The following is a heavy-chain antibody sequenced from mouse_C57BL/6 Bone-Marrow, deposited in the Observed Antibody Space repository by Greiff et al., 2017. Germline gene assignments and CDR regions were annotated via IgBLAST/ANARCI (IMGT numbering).Heavy chain of an antibody. CDR1: GFTFTDYY. CDR3: ARLWGFYFDY. J-gene: IGHJ2*01. D-gene: IGHD4-1*01. CDR2: IRNKANGYTT. Sequence: EVQLQQSGGGLVQPGGSLSLSCAASGFTFTDYYMSWVRQPPGKALEWLGFIRNKANGYTTEYSASVKGRFTISRDNSQSILYLQMNALRAEDSATYYCARLWGFYFDYWGQGTTLTVSS. V-gene: IGHV7-3*01.